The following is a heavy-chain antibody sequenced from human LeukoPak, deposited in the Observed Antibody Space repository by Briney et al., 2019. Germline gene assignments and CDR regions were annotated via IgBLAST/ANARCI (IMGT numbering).Heavy chain of an antibody. CDR3: AKDLHYYDSSGYYPTDY. Sequence: GGSLRLSCAASGFTFSNYNMNWVRQAPGKAMDWVSSITSSGIYIFYADSVKGRFTISRDNAKNSLYLQMDSLGPEDTAVYYCAKDLHYYDSSGYYPTDYWGQGTLVTVSS. V-gene: IGHV3-21*01. CDR2: ITSSGIYI. D-gene: IGHD3-22*01. J-gene: IGHJ4*02. CDR1: GFTFSNYN.